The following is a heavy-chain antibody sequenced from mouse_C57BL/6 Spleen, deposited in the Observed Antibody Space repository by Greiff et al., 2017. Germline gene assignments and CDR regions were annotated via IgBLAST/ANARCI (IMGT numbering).Heavy chain of an antibody. CDR1: GFTFSSYA. CDR3: ARDEDYDGAWFAY. CDR2: ISDGGSYT. V-gene: IGHV5-4*01. J-gene: IGHJ3*01. D-gene: IGHD2-4*01. Sequence: EVHLVESGGGLVKPGGSLKLSCAASGFTFSSYAMSWVRQTPEKRLEWVATISDGGSYTYYPDNVKGRFTISRDNATNNLYLQMSHLKSEDTAMYYCARDEDYDGAWFAYWGQGTLVTVSA.